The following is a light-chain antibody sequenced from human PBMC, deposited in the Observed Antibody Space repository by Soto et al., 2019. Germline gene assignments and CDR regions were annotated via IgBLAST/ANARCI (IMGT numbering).Light chain of an antibody. Sequence: DIQMTQSPSSLSASVGDRVTITFLASQNIINFLNWYQQRPGKAPKLLIYAASSLHSGVPSRFSGSGSGTDFTLTISSLQPEDFATYYCQHSYSTPPTFGGGTKVDIK. CDR1: QNIINF. CDR3: QHSYSTPPT. J-gene: IGKJ4*01. V-gene: IGKV1-39*01. CDR2: AAS.